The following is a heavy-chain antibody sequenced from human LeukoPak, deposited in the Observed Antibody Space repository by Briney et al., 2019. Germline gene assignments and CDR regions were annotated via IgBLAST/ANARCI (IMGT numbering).Heavy chain of an antibody. Sequence: GGSLRLSCADSGFTFSDDYKSWIREAPGKGLEWGSYICSGVSIIYYAESVKGRFTISRDNAKNSLYLQMHSVTAEDTSVYYCARDSTSLLNWFAPGGQGTWSPSPQ. CDR3: ARDSTSLLNWFAP. CDR2: ICSGVSII. J-gene: IGHJ5*02. V-gene: IGHV3-11*01. CDR1: GFTFSDDY. D-gene: IGHD6-13*01.